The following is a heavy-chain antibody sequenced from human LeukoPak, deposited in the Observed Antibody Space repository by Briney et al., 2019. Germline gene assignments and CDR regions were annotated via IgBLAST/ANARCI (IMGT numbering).Heavy chain of an antibody. V-gene: IGHV3-23*01. Sequence: PGGSLRLSCAASGFTFSSYAMSWVRQAPGKGLEWVSAISGGGGTFYADSVKGRFTISRDNSKNTLYLEVNSLRAEDTAVYYCAKDLGGKPCYYYGWDVWGQGTTVTVSS. J-gene: IGHJ6*02. CDR2: ISGGGGT. CDR1: GFTFSSYA. CDR3: AKDLGGKPCYYYGWDV.